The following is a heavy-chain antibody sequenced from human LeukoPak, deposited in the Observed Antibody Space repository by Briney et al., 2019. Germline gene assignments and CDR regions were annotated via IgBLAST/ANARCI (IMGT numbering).Heavy chain of an antibody. CDR3: AKAVRSYTAGSDY. D-gene: IGHD6-13*01. CDR1: GFTFSSYA. Sequence: PGESLRLSCAGSGFTFSSYAIGWVRQAPGKGLEWVSGLSGSGASTYYVDSVRGRFTISRDNSKNTLYLQMNSLRAENTALYYCAKAVRSYTAGSDYWGQGTLVTVSS. V-gene: IGHV3-23*01. CDR2: LSGSGAST. J-gene: IGHJ4*02.